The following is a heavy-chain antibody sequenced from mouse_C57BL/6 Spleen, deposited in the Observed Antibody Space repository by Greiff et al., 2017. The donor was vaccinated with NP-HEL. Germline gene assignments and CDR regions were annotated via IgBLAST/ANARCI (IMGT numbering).Heavy chain of an antibody. V-gene: IGHV1-54*01. Sequence: QVQLQQSGAELVRPGTSVKVSCKASGYAFTNYLIEWVKQRPGQGLEWIGVINPGSGGTNYNEKFKGKATLTADKSSSTAYMQLSSLTSEDSAVYFCAREDYDYDEGYAMDYWGQGTSVTVSS. CDR2: INPGSGGT. CDR3: AREDYDYDEGYAMDY. J-gene: IGHJ4*01. D-gene: IGHD2-4*01. CDR1: GYAFTNYL.